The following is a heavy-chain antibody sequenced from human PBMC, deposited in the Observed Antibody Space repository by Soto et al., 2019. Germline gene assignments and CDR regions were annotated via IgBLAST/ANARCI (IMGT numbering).Heavy chain of an antibody. CDR2: IYYSGST. D-gene: IGHD3-3*02. J-gene: IGHJ5*02. CDR1: GGSISSGGYY. V-gene: IGHV4-31*03. CDR3: ARGGERFWSLFDP. Sequence: PSETLSLTCTVSGGSISSGGYYWSWIRQHPGKGLEWIGYIYYSGSTYYNPSLKSRVTISVDTSKNQFSLKLSSVTAADTAVYYCARGGERFWSLFDPWGQGTLVTVSS.